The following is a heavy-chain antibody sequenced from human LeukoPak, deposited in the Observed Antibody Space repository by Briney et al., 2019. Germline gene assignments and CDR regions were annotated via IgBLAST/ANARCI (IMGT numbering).Heavy chain of an antibody. CDR1: VFTVSSNY. Sequence: PGGSLRLSCAASVFTVSSNYMSWVRQAPGKGLEWVSIIHSGGSTYYADSVKGRFTISRDNSKNTLYLQMNSLRAEDTAVYYCTRAKSATIPGVDPWGQGTLVTVSS. D-gene: IGHD7-27*01. CDR3: TRAKSATIPGVDP. V-gene: IGHV3-53*01. CDR2: IHSGGST. J-gene: IGHJ5*02.